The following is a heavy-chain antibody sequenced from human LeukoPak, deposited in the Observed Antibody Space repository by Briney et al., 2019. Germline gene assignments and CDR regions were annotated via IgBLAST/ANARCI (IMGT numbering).Heavy chain of an antibody. J-gene: IGHJ4*02. CDR2: INHSGST. Sequence: SETLSLTCAVYGGSFSGYYWSWIRQPPGKGLEWIGEINHSGSTNYNPSLKSRVTISVDTSKNQFSLKPSSVTAADTAVYYCARGCAIWSGYYVEYYFDYWGQGTLVTVSS. CDR3: ARGCAIWSGYYVEYYFDY. V-gene: IGHV4-34*01. D-gene: IGHD3-3*01. CDR1: GGSFSGYY.